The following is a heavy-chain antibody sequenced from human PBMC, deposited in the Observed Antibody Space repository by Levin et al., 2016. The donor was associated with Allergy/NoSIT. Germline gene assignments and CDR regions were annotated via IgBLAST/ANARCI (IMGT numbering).Heavy chain of an antibody. J-gene: IGHJ6*03. CDR2: ISYIGGT. D-gene: IGHD2-2*01. Sequence: SETLSLTCTVSGDSISSGHSYWSWIRQAPGKGLEWIGFISYIGGTYYHPSLKSRLYMSLDTSKNQFSLRLSSVTAADTAVFYCARATSHSTKNYYYYYMDVWSKGSTVTVSS. V-gene: IGHV4-30-4*01. CDR3: ARATSHSTKNYYYYYMDV. CDR1: GDSISSGHSY.